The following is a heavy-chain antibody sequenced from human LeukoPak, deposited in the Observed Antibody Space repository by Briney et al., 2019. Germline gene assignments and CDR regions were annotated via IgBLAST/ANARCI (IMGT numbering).Heavy chain of an antibody. CDR3: ARFYADYRHLYFDL. Sequence: PGGSVSLTCAASGFTFSSYWMHWVRQAPGKGLVWVSRINSDGSSTTYADSVKGRFTSSKDNAKNTLYLQMTSLRAEDTAMYYCARFYADYRHLYFDLWGRG. CDR2: INSDGSST. J-gene: IGHJ2*01. CDR1: GFTFSSYW. V-gene: IGHV3-74*01. D-gene: IGHD4-17*01.